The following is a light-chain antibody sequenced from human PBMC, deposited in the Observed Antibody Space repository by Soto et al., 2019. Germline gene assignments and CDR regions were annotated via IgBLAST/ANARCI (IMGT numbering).Light chain of an antibody. J-gene: IGKJ4*01. CDR1: QSVSSSY. CDR3: QQRSNWPLT. Sequence: EIVLTQSPGTLSLSPGERATLSCRASQSVSSSYLAWSQQEPGQAPRLLIYTASNRATGIPARFSGSGSGTDFTLTISSLEPEDFAVYYCQQRSNWPLTFGGGTKVDIK. CDR2: TAS. V-gene: IGKV3D-20*02.